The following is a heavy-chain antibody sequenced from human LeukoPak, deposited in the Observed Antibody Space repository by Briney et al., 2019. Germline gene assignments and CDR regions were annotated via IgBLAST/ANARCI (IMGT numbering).Heavy chain of an antibody. CDR2: IRNKAYGGTA. D-gene: IGHD3-9*01. CDR1: GFTFSDYA. V-gene: IGHV3-49*03. J-gene: IGHJ4*02. Sequence: GGSLRLSCTASGFTFSDYAMSWFRQAPGKGLEWVGFIRNKAYGGTAEYAASAKGRFTISRDDSKTIAYLQMNSLKTEDTAVYYCTREKRYFDWFQADYWGQGTLVTVSS. CDR3: TREKRYFDWFQADY.